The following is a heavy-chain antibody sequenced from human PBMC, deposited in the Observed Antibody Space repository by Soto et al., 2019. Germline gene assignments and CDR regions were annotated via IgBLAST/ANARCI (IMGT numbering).Heavy chain of an antibody. V-gene: IGHV4-34*01. J-gene: IGHJ5*02. CDR3: ARFRYCSSTSCSSNWFDP. Sequence: PSETLSLTCAVYGGSFSGYYWSWIRQPPGKGLEWIGEINHSGSTNYNPSLKSRVTISVDTSKNQFSLKLSSMTAADTAVYYCARFRYCSSTSCSSNWFDPWGQGTLVTVSS. D-gene: IGHD2-2*01. CDR1: GGSFSGYY. CDR2: INHSGST.